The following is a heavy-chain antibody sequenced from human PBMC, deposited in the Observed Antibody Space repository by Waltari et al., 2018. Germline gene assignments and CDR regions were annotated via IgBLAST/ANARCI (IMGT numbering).Heavy chain of an antibody. V-gene: IGHV4-59*01. D-gene: IGHD2-2*01. J-gene: IGHJ6*03. CDR2: IYYSGST. CDR3: ARGGDIVVVPAANPVDYYYYYMDV. Sequence: QVQLQESGPGLVKPSETLSLTCTVSGGSISSYYWSWIRQPPGKGLEWIGYIYYSGSTNYNPSLKSRVTISVDTSKNQFSLKLSSVTAADTAVYYCARGGDIVVVPAANPVDYYYYYMDVWGKGTTVTISS. CDR1: GGSISSYY.